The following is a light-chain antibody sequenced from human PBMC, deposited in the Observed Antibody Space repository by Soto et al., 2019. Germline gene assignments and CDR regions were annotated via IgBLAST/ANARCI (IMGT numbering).Light chain of an antibody. CDR2: DVS. Sequence: QSALTQPASVSGSPGQSITISCTGTSSDVGGYNYVSWYQQHPGKAPKLMVYDVSNRPSGVSNRFSGSKSGNTASLTISGLQAEDEAAYCCSSYTSSSTPYVVFGGGTQLTVL. J-gene: IGLJ2*01. CDR1: SSDVGGYNY. CDR3: SSYTSSSTPYVV. V-gene: IGLV2-14*01.